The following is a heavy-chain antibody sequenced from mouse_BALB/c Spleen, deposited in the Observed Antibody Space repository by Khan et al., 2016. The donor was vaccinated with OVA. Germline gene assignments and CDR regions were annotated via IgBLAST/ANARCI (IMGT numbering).Heavy chain of an antibody. Sequence: QVQLKESGPGLVAPSQSLSITCTVSGFSLTSYGVHWVRQPPGKGLEWLGVIWAGGSTNYNSALVSRLSISQDNSKSQVFLKMNSLQTDDTAMYYCARCYEPYYAIDYWGQGTSVTVSS. D-gene: IGHD2-3*01. CDR3: ARCYEPYYAIDY. V-gene: IGHV2-9*02. J-gene: IGHJ4*01. CDR2: IWAGGST. CDR1: GFSLTSYG.